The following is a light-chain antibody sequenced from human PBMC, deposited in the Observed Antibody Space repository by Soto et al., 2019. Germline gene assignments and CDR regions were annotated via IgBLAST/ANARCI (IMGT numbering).Light chain of an antibody. CDR2: EVS. Sequence: QSALTQPASVSGSPGQSITISCTGTSSDVGGYNFVSWYQHHPGKAPKLKIYEVSNRPSGVSNRFSGSKSGNTASLTISGLQPEDEADYYCCSYTSSDTWVFGGGTKVTVL. CDR3: CSYTSSDTWV. J-gene: IGLJ3*02. CDR1: SSDVGGYNF. V-gene: IGLV2-14*01.